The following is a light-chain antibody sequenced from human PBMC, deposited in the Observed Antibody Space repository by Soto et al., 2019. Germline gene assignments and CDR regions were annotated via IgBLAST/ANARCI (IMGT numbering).Light chain of an antibody. V-gene: IGKV3-20*01. CDR1: QSVSSSY. CDR2: GAS. J-gene: IGKJ1*01. Sequence: EIVLTQSPGTLSLSPGERATLSCRASQSVSSSYLALYQQKPGQAPRLLIYGASSRATGIPDRFTGSGSGTDFTLTISRLEPEDFAVFYCHQYGSSPQTFGQGTKVDIK. CDR3: HQYGSSPQT.